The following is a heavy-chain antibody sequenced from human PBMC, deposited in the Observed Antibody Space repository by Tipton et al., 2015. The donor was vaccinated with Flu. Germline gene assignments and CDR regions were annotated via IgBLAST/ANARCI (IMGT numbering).Heavy chain of an antibody. CDR3: AKSGGFDS. V-gene: IGHV3-30*02. Sequence: SLRLSCAASGFTFRTNGMHWVRQAPGKGLEWVAHIRSDETTEYAESVKGRFTSSRDNSKDMLYLQMNSLRADDTAVFYCAKSGGFDSWNQGALVIVSS. CDR2: IRSDETTE. D-gene: IGHD2-15*01. CDR1: GFTFRTNG. J-gene: IGHJ4*02.